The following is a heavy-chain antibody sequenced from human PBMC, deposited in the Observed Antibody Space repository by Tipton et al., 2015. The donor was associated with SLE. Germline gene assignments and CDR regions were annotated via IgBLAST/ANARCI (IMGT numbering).Heavy chain of an antibody. CDR2: IYDSGST. CDR3: VRQHDSSGYYYV. CDR1: GYSISSGYY. Sequence: TLSLTCNVSGYSISSGYYWGWIRQPPGKGLEWIGSIYDSGSTYYNPSLKSRVTISVDTSKNQFSLKLSSVTAADTAMYYCVRQHDSSGYYYVWGQGTLVTVSS. V-gene: IGHV4-38-2*02. D-gene: IGHD3-22*01. J-gene: IGHJ4*02.